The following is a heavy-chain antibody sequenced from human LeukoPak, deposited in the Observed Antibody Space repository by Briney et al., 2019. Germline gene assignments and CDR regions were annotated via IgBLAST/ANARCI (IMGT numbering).Heavy chain of an antibody. V-gene: IGHV1-3*01. D-gene: IGHD5-12*01. Sequence: ASVKVSCKASGYTFTSYAIHWVRQAPGQRLEWMGWISAGNGNTKYSQNFQGRVTFISNTSATTAFMELSSLRSEDAAVYYCARDGYSGYDYGGNYYYYGMDVWGQGTTVTVSS. CDR1: GYTFTSYA. CDR3: ARDGYSGYDYGGNYYYYGMDV. CDR2: ISAGNGNT. J-gene: IGHJ6*02.